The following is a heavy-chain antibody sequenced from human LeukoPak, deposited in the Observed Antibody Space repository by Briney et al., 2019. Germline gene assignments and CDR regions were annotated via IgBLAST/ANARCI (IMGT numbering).Heavy chain of an antibody. D-gene: IGHD3-10*01. CDR3: ASLYGSGSYSKLDY. CDR1: GGSISSGDYY. CDR2: IYYSGST. J-gene: IGHJ4*02. V-gene: IGHV4-30-4*08. Sequence: PSQTLSLTCTFCGGSISSGDYYWSWIRQPPGKGLEWLGYIYYSGSTYYNPSLKSRVVISVDTSKNQFSLKLSSVTAADTAVYYCASLYGSGSYSKLDYWGQGTLVTVSS.